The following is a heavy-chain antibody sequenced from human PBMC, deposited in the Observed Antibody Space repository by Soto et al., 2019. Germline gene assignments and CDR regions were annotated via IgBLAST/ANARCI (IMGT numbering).Heavy chain of an antibody. CDR3: ARGIAAAGHKIDY. CDR2: IYPGDSDT. V-gene: IGHV5-51*01. Sequence: PGESLKISCNGSGYSFTSYWIGWVRQMPGKGLEWMGIIYPGDSDTRYSPSFQGQVTISADKSISTAYLQWSSLKASDTAVYYCARGIAAAGHKIDYWGEGTLVTVSS. CDR1: GYSFTSYW. D-gene: IGHD6-13*01. J-gene: IGHJ4*02.